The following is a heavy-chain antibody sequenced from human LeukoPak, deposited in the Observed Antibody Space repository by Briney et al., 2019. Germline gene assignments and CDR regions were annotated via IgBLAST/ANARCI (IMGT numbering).Heavy chain of an antibody. CDR2: MNPNSGNT. V-gene: IGHV1-8*01. CDR1: GYTFTSYD. Sequence: ASVKVSCKASGYTFTSYDINWVRQATGQGLEWMGWMNPNSGNTGYAQKFQGRVTMTRNTSISTAYMELSSLRSEDTAVYYCARAGYSYGYGAFDIWGQGTMVTVSS. D-gene: IGHD5-18*01. CDR3: ARAGYSYGYGAFDI. J-gene: IGHJ3*02.